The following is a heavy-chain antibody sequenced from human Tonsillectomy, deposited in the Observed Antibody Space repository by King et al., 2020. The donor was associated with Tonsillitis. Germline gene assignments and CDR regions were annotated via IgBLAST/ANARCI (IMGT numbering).Heavy chain of an antibody. V-gene: IGHV7-4-1*01. CDR3: ARVGSGTSLHAFDF. J-gene: IGHJ3*01. Sequence: QLVQSGSELRKPGDSVKISCTTSGYTFTSHSINWVRQVPGRGLEWMGWINPETGRSTFAQGFTGRFVLSLDTSVSAAYLQIESLKAEDTAVYFCARVGSGTSLHAFDFWGQG. CDR2: INPETGRS. CDR1: GYTFTSHS. D-gene: IGHD1-26*01.